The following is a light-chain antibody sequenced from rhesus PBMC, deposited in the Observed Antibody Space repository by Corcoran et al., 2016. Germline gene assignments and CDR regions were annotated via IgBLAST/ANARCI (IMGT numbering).Light chain of an antibody. J-gene: IGKJ3*01. CDR2: EVS. Sequence: DIVMTQTPLSLPVTPGEPASISCRSSQSLLHSGGKTYLYWYLQTPGQSPQLLIYEVSHRASGVPDRFSGSGSGTDFTLKISRVEAEDVGVYYCMQGIQLPLTFGPGTKLDIK. V-gene: IGKV2-104*02. CDR1: QSLLHSGGKTY. CDR3: MQGIQLPLT.